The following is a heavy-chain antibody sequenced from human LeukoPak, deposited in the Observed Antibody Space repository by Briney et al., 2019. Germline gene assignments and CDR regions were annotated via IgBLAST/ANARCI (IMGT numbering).Heavy chain of an antibody. CDR1: GGSISSGGYY. CDR2: IYYSGSI. V-gene: IGHV4-31*03. CDR3: ARGGGSSSIASSLDRGVFDY. J-gene: IGHJ4*02. Sequence: SQTLSLTCTVSGGSISSGGYYWSWIRQHPGKGLEWIGYIYYSGSIYYNPSLKSRVTISVDTSKNQFSLKLSSVTAADTAVYYCARGGGSSSIASSLDRGVFDYWGQGTLVTVSS. D-gene: IGHD6-6*01.